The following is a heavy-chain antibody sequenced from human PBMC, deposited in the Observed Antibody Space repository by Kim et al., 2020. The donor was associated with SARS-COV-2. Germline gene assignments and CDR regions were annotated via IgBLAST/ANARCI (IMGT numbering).Heavy chain of an antibody. CDR1: GGTFSSYA. CDR3: ALKDDYGDYVPPPSHYYYYGMDV. Sequence: SVKVSCKASGGTFSSYAISWVRQAPGQGLEWMGGIIPIFGTANYAQKFQGRVTITADESTSTAYMELSSLRSEDTAVYYCALKDDYGDYVPPPSHYYYYGMDVWGQGTTVTVSS. D-gene: IGHD4-17*01. V-gene: IGHV1-69*13. J-gene: IGHJ6*02. CDR2: IIPIFGTA.